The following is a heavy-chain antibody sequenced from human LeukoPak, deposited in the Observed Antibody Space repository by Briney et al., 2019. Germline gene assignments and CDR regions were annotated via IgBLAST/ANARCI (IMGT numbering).Heavy chain of an antibody. CDR3: AREKDCSSTSCSGHFDY. CDR2: IKEDGSEK. D-gene: IGHD2-2*01. V-gene: IGHV3-7*01. Sequence: GGSLRLSCAASGFTFSSYWMSWVRQAPGKGLEWVANIKEDGSEKYYVDSVKGRFTISRDNAKNSLYLQMNSLRAEDTAVYYCAREKDCSSTSCSGHFDYWGQGTLVTVSS. CDR1: GFTFSSYW. J-gene: IGHJ4*02.